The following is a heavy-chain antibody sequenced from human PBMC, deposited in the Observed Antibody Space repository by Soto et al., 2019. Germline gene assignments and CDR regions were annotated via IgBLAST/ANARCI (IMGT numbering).Heavy chain of an antibody. CDR2: IYPSDGGT. J-gene: IGHJ5*02. V-gene: IGHV1-46*01. D-gene: IGHD3-9*01. Sequence: ASVKVSCKASGYTFTSYYMHWVRQAPGQGLEWMGRIYPSDGGTSYAQKFQGRVTMTRDTSTSTAYMELSSLRSDDTAVYYCARAGATGSDNWFDPWGQGTLVTVSS. CDR3: ARAGATGSDNWFDP. CDR1: GYTFTSYY.